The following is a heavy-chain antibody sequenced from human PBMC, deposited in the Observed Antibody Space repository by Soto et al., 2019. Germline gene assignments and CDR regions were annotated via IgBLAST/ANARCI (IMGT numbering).Heavy chain of an antibody. CDR2: IHNSGTS. D-gene: IGHD3-22*01. Sequence: PSETLSLTCTVSGDTSTSYYWGWIRQAPGKGLEWIGHIHNSGTSTHNPSLNSRVTISIDMSKKQFSLKLTSLTSADTAVYYCARDFYDSVGYTWFDSWSQGTRVTVSS. J-gene: IGHJ5*01. CDR1: GDTSTSYY. CDR3: ARDFYDSVGYTWFDS. V-gene: IGHV4-59*01.